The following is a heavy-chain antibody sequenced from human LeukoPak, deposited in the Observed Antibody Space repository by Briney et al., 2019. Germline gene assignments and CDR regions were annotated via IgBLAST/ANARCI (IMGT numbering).Heavy chain of an antibody. J-gene: IGHJ3*02. V-gene: IGHV1-8*01. CDR1: GYTFTSYD. Sequence: GASVKVSCKASGYTFTSYDINWVRQATGQGLEWLGWMNPNSGNSGYAQKFQGRVTITRHTSITTAYMELSSLRSEDTAVYYCARDVVVPAATKGDAFDIWGQGTMVTVSS. CDR2: MNPNSGNS. CDR3: ARDVVVPAATKGDAFDI. D-gene: IGHD2-2*01.